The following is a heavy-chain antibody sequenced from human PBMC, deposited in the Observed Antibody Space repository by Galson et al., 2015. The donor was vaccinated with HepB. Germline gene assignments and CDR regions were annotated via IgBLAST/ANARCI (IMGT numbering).Heavy chain of an antibody. D-gene: IGHD6-19*01. CDR1: GVNFDDYT. J-gene: IGHJ4*02. Sequence: SLRLSCAASGVNFDDYTMHWVRQSPGKGLEWVSLISWDGTRTYYVDSVKGRFTISRDNSEDSLYLQMNSLRTEDTAFYYCAKDMRGSSGWVEGGYFEYWGQGTLVTVSS. CDR3: AKDMRGSSGWVEGGYFEY. V-gene: IGHV3-43*01. CDR2: ISWDGTRT.